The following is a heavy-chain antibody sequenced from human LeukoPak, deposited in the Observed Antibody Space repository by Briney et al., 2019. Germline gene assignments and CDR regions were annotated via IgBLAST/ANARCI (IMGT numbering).Heavy chain of an antibody. Sequence: ASVKVSCKASGYTFTSYDINWVRQATGQGLEWMGWMNPNSGNTGYAQKFQGRVTMTRNTSISTAYMELSSLRSEDTAVYYCASFGSSTSPAIPGFGDYWGQGTLVTVSS. CDR1: GYTFTSYD. CDR3: ASFGSSTSPAIPGFGDY. D-gene: IGHD2-2*02. V-gene: IGHV1-8*01. J-gene: IGHJ4*02. CDR2: MNPNSGNT.